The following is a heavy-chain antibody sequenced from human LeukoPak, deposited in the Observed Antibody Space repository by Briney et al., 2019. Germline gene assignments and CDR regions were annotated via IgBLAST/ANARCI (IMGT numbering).Heavy chain of an antibody. CDR3: AGEGTVTTFDY. CDR2: IYHSGST. V-gene: IGHV4-59*12. CDR1: GDSISSYY. Sequence: SETLSLTCSVSGDSISSYYGNWIRQPPGKGLECIGYIYHSGSTYYNPSLKSRVTISVDRSKNQFSLKLSSVTAADTAVYYCAGEGTVTTFDYWGQGTLVTASS. J-gene: IGHJ4*02. D-gene: IGHD4-17*01.